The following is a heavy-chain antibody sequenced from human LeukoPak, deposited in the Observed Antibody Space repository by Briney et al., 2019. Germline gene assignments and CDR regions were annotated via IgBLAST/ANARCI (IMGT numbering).Heavy chain of an antibody. Sequence: PGGSLRLSCAASGFTFSTNTMSWVRQAPGKGLEWVSGISGSGDYTYYADSVKGRFTISRDNAKNSLYLQMNSLRDEDTAVYYCAKDSDYYHSSGYYYAYFQHWGQGTLVTVSS. CDR2: ISGSGDYT. J-gene: IGHJ1*01. V-gene: IGHV3-23*01. CDR1: GFTFSTNT. D-gene: IGHD3-22*01. CDR3: AKDSDYYHSSGYYYAYFQH.